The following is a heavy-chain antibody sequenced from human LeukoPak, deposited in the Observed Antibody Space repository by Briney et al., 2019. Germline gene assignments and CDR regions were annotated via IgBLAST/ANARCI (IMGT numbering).Heavy chain of an antibody. D-gene: IGHD3-10*01. Sequence: SETLSLTCTVSGGSISSSSYYWGWIRQPPGKGLEWIGCIYYSGSTYYNPSLKSRVTISVDTSKNQFSLKLSSVTAADTAVYYCARDRGSGSPVDYWGQGTLVTVSS. J-gene: IGHJ4*02. CDR3: ARDRGSGSPVDY. V-gene: IGHV4-39*07. CDR1: GGSISSSSYY. CDR2: IYYSGST.